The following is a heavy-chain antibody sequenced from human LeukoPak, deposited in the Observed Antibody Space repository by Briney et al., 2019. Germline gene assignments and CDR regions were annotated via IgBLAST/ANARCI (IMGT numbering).Heavy chain of an antibody. J-gene: IGHJ6*04. V-gene: IGHV3-23*01. Sequence: GGSLRLSCAASGFTFSSNAMSSVRPAPGKGLVWVSAISGSGGSTYYADSVKGRFTISRHNSKNTLYLQMNSLRAEDTAVYYCAKDGITMVRGVIRPYYYYGMDVWGKGTTVTVSS. CDR2: ISGSGGST. D-gene: IGHD3-10*01. CDR1: GFTFSSNA. CDR3: AKDGITMVRGVIRPYYYYGMDV.